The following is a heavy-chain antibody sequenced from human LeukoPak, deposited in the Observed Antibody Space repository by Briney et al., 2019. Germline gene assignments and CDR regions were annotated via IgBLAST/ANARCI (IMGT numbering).Heavy chain of an antibody. D-gene: IGHD1/OR15-1a*01. V-gene: IGHV3-15*01. J-gene: IGHJ1*01. CDR2: IKSKTDGGTT. CDR3: TTDRLEQPARLRTLGYFQH. CDR1: GFTFSNAW. Sequence: GGSLRLSCAASGFTFSNAWMSWVRQAPGKGLEWDGRIKSKTDGGTTDYAAPVKGRFTISRDDSKNTLYLQMNSLKTEDTAVYYCTTDRLEQPARLRTLGYFQHWGQGTLVTVSS.